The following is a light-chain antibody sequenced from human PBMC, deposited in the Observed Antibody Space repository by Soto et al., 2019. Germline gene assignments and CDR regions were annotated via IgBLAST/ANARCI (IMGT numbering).Light chain of an antibody. J-gene: IGKJ1*01. Sequence: DIVMTQTPLSLSVTPGQPSSISCNSSQSLLHSDGKTYLYWYLQKPGQSPQLLIYEVSSRFSGVPDRFSGSGSGTDFTLTISRLEPEDFAVYYCQQYGSSGTFGQGTKVDIK. CDR1: QSLLHSDGKTY. CDR3: QQYGSSGT. CDR2: EVS. V-gene: IGKV2-29*01.